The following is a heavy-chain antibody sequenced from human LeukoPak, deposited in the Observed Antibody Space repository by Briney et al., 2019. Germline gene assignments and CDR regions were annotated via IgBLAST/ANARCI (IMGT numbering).Heavy chain of an antibody. J-gene: IGHJ4*02. CDR1: GFTFSNYG. V-gene: IGHV3-30*02. CDR2: IRYDGSNK. Sequence: GSLRPSWAASGFTFSNYGMHRVRQAPGKGLEWVAFIRYDGSNKYYADSVKGRFTISRDNSKNTLYLQMNSLRAEDTAVYYCAKDRNSGSPYYFDYWGQGTLVTVSS. CDR3: AKDRNSGSPYYFDY. D-gene: IGHD1-26*01.